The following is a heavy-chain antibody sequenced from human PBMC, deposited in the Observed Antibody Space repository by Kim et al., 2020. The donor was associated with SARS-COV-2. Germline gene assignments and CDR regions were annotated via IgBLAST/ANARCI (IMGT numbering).Heavy chain of an antibody. J-gene: IGHJ6*02. CDR3: AKDHSSYDFWSGLRYYGMDI. CDR1: GFTFSSYA. Sequence: GGSLRLSCAASGFTFSSYAMSWVRQAPGKGLEWVSAISGSGGSTYYADSVKGRFTISRDNSKNTLYQQMNSLRAKDTGVYYCAKDHSSYDFWSGLRYYGMDIWGHGTPVTVSS. D-gene: IGHD3-3*01. CDR2: ISGSGGST. V-gene: IGHV3-23*01.